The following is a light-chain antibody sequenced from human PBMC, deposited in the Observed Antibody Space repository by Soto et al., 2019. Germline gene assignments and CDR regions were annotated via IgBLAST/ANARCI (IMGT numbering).Light chain of an antibody. CDR3: QSYDSSLSDSYVV. CDR1: RSNIGSKT. V-gene: IGLV1-44*01. J-gene: IGLJ2*01. CDR2: RNH. Sequence: QSVLTQPPSASGTPGQRITISCSESRSNIGSKTVYWYQQLPGTAPKLLIYRNHNRPSGVPDRFSGSKSDTSASLAITGLQAEDEADYYCQSYDSSLSDSYVVFGGGTKLTVL.